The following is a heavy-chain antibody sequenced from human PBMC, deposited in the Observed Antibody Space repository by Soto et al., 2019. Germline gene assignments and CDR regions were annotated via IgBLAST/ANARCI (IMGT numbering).Heavy chain of an antibody. V-gene: IGHV3-23*01. CDR1: GFIFSSYA. CDR2: ISGSGGST. D-gene: IGHD5-12*01. Sequence: GGSLRLSCAASGFIFSSYAMSWVRQAPGRGLEWVSAISGSGGSTYYADSVKGRFTISRDNSKNTLYLQMNSLRAEDTAVYYCAKAKARDGYNSYYGMDVWGQGTTVTVSS. CDR3: AKAKARDGYNSYYGMDV. J-gene: IGHJ6*02.